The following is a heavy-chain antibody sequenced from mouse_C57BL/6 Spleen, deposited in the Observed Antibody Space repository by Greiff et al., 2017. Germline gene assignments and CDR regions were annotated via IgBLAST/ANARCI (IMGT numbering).Heavy chain of an antibody. V-gene: IGHV1-53*01. CDR3: ARGRDWRWAMDY. J-gene: IGHJ4*01. D-gene: IGHD1-1*02. Sequence: QVHVKQPGTELVKPGASVKLSCKASGYTFTSYWMHWVKQRPGQGLEWIGNINPSNGGTNYNEKFKSKATLTVDKSSSTAYMQLSSLTSEDSAVYYCARGRDWRWAMDYWGQGTSVTVSS. CDR2: INPSNGGT. CDR1: GYTFTSYW.